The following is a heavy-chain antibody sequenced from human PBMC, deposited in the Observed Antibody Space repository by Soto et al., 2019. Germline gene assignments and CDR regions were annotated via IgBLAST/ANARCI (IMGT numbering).Heavy chain of an antibody. V-gene: IGHV4-39*01. CDR3: ARLGAYSPGTFDP. D-gene: IGHD6-13*01. CDR1: GGSISSSSYY. J-gene: IGHJ5*02. CDR2: TYYSGST. Sequence: SETLSLTCTVSGGSISSSSYYWGWIRQPPGKGLEWIGSTYYSGSTYYNPSLKSRVTISVDTSKNQFSLKLSSVTAADTAVYYCARLGAYSPGTFDPWGQGTLVTVSS.